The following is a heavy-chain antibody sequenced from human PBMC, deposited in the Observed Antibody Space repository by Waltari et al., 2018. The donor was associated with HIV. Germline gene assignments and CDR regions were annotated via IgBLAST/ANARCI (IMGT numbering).Heavy chain of an antibody. J-gene: IGHJ2*01. CDR1: GFTFSNYW. Sequence: EVQLVESGGGLVQPGGSLRLSCAASGFTFSNYWMHWVRPVPGKGLVWVSRINSDGSSTNYADSVKGRITISRDNAKNTLNLQMNSLRVEDTAVYYCSRGVNYYDTTGYWYFDLWGRGTLVTVSS. CDR2: INSDGSST. D-gene: IGHD3-22*01. V-gene: IGHV3-74*01. CDR3: SRGVNYYDTTGYWYFDL.